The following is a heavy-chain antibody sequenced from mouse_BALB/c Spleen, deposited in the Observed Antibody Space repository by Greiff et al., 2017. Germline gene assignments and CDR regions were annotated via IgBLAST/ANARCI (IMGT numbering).Heavy chain of an antibody. J-gene: IGHJ3*01. V-gene: IGHV5-6*01. CDR1: GFTFSSYG. D-gene: IGHD1-1*01. Sequence: EVQGVESGGDLVKPGGSLKLSCAASGFTFSSYGMSWVRQTPDKRLEWVATISSGGSYTYYPDSVKGRFTISRDNAKNTLYLQMSSLKSEDTAMYYCARRGYGSSYDYWGQGTLVTVSA. CDR2: ISSGGSYT. CDR3: ARRGYGSSYDY.